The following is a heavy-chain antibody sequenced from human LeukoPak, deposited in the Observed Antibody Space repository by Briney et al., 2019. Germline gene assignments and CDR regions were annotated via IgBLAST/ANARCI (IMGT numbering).Heavy chain of an antibody. CDR2: IYYSGST. CDR3: ARGGVAARLMYGFQNWFDP. V-gene: IGHV4-31*03. Sequence: SQTLSLTCSVSGETVSSGAYYWSWIRQHPGKGLEWIGNIYYSGSTYYNPTLRSRPTISVDTSNNQFSLKMTSVTAADMAVYYCARGGVAARLMYGFQNWFDPWGQGTLVTVSS. D-gene: IGHD6-6*01. CDR1: GETVSSGAYY. J-gene: IGHJ5*02.